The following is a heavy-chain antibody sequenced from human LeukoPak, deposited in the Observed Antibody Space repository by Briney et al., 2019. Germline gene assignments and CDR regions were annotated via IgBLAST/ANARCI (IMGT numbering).Heavy chain of an antibody. V-gene: IGHV1-2*02. CDR3: ATAGRDFWSGYLYYFDY. D-gene: IGHD3-3*01. Sequence: ASVKVSCKASGYTFTGYYMHWVRQAPGQGLEWMGWINPNSGGTNYAQKFQGRVTMTEDTSTDTAYMELSSLRSEDTAVYYCATAGRDFWSGYLYYFDYWGQGTLVTVSS. J-gene: IGHJ4*02. CDR2: INPNSGGT. CDR1: GYTFTGYY.